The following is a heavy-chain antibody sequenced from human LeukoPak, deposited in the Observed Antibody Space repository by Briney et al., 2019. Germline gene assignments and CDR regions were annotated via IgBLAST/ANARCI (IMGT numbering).Heavy chain of an antibody. Sequence: SETLSLTCTVSGGSINSYYWSWIRQPPGKGLEWIGYIYHTGSTKINPSLKSRVTISVDTSKNQFSLKLSSVTAADTAVYYCARDECSGSNCFLAYWGQGTLVTVSS. CDR3: ARDECSGSNCFLAY. CDR1: GGSINSYY. D-gene: IGHD2-2*01. CDR2: IYHTGST. V-gene: IGHV4-59*01. J-gene: IGHJ4*02.